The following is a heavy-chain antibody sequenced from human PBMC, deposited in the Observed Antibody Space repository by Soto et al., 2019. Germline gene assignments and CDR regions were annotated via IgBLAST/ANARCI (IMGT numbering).Heavy chain of an antibody. CDR3: ARKPPSAIQGWAFGMDI. J-gene: IGHJ6*02. D-gene: IGHD2-21*01. V-gene: IGHV3-53*02. CDR1: GFSISSNY. CDR2: TFSGGNT. Sequence: ELQLVETGGGLIQTGGSLRLSCAASGFSISSNYIAWVRQPPGKGLEWVSTTFSGGNTEYAASVKGRCIISRDNYKNTLYLQMDNLRVEDTAVYYRARKPPSAIQGWAFGMDIWGQGTTVSVSS.